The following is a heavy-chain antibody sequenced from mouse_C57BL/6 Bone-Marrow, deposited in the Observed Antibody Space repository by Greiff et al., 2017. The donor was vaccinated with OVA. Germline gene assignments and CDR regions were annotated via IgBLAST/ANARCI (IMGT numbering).Heavy chain of an antibody. Sequence: EVQLVESGGGLVKPGGSLKLSCAASGFTFSSYAMSWVRQTPEKRLEWVATISDGGSYTYYPDNVKGRFTISRDNAKNNLYLQMSHLKSEDTAMYYCARSWEFFYWGQGTTLTVSS. CDR1: GFTFSSYA. J-gene: IGHJ2*01. V-gene: IGHV5-4*01. CDR2: ISDGGSYT. CDR3: ARSWEFFY. D-gene: IGHD4-1*01.